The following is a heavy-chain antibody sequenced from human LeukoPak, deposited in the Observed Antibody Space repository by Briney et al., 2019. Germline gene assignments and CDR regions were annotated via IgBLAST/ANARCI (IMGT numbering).Heavy chain of an antibody. CDR2: IWYDGSNK. V-gene: IGHV3-33*01. J-gene: IGHJ6*02. CDR3: AGDYGEYYYGMDV. D-gene: IGHD4-17*01. CDR1: GFTFSSYG. Sequence: GGSLRLSCAASGFTFSSYGMHWARQAPGKGLEWVAVIWYDGSNKNYADSVKGRFTISRDNSKNTLYLQMNSLRAEDTAVYYCAGDYGEYYYGMDVWGQGTTVTVSS.